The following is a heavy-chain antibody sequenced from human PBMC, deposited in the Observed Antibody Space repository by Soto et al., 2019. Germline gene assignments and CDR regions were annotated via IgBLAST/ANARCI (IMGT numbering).Heavy chain of an antibody. V-gene: IGHV4-31*03. CDR1: GGSTSSGGYC. D-gene: IGHD2-2*01. CDR3: ASVCLGYCSSTSWPGGFDP. Sequence: SETLSLTCTVSGGSTSSGGYCWSWIRQHPGKGLEWIGYIYYSGSTYYNPSLKSRVTISVDTSKNQFSLKLSSVTAADTAVYYCASVCLGYCSSTSWPGGFDPWGQGTLVTGS. CDR2: IYYSGST. J-gene: IGHJ5*02.